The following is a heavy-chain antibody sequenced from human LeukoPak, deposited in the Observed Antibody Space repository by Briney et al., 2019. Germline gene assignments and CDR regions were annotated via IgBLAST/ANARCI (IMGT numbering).Heavy chain of an antibody. Sequence: EASVEVSCKASGYTFNFYYVHWVGQAPGQGLEWMGIINPNSGGTTYAQKFQGRVTLTGDTSASTVFMELSSLTSEDTAVYYCAREGFCSGTNCPAVYWGQGTLVTVSS. D-gene: IGHD2-2*01. CDR2: INPNSGGT. V-gene: IGHV1-46*02. J-gene: IGHJ4*02. CDR1: GYTFNFYY. CDR3: AREGFCSGTNCPAVY.